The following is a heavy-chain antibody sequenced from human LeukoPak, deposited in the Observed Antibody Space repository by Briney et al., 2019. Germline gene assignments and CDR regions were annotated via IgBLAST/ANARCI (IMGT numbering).Heavy chain of an antibody. J-gene: IGHJ4*02. CDR2: ISSSSSYI. CDR3: ARFLIGGGLYYFDY. CDR1: GFTFSSYS. Sequence: PGGSLGLSCAASGFTFSSYSMNWVRQAPGKGLEWVSSISSSSSYIYYADSVKGRFTISRDNAKNSLYLQMNSLRAEDTAVYYCARFLIGGGLYYFDYWGQGTLVTVSS. D-gene: IGHD4-23*01. V-gene: IGHV3-21*01.